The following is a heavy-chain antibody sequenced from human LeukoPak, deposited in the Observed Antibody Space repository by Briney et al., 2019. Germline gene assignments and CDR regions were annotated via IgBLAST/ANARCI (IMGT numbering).Heavy chain of an antibody. Sequence: PGGSLRLSCAASGFTVSSNYMSWVRQAPGKGLEWVSVIYSGGSTYYADSVKGRFTISRDNSKNTLYLQMNSLRAEDTAVYYCARAGSSSYYYYGMDVWGQGTTVTVSS. V-gene: IGHV3-66*01. CDR1: GFTVSSNY. CDR2: IYSGGST. D-gene: IGHD6-13*01. CDR3: ARAGSSSYYYYGMDV. J-gene: IGHJ6*02.